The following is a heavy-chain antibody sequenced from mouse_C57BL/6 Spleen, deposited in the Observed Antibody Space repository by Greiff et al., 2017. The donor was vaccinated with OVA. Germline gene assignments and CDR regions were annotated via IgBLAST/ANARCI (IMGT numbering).Heavy chain of an antibody. CDR2: ISSGSSTI. CDR3: ASFYYGYERALGY. CDR1: GFTFSDYG. V-gene: IGHV5-17*01. Sequence: EVKVVESGGGLVKPGGSLKLSCAASGFTFSDYGMHWVRQAPEKGLEWVAYISSGSSTIYYADTVKGRFTISRDNAKNTLFLQITSLRSEDTAMYYCASFYYGYERALGYWGQGTTLTVSA. J-gene: IGHJ2*01. D-gene: IGHD2-2*01.